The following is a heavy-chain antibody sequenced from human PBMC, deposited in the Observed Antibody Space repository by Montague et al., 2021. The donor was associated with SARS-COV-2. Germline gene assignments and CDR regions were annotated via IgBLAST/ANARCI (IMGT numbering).Heavy chain of an antibody. D-gene: IGHD2-15*01. Sequence: SETRSLTCTVSGGSISSYYWSWIRQPPGKGLEWIGYIYYSGSTNYNPSLKSRVTISVDTSKNQFSLKLSSVTAADTAVYYCARLEAGDCSGGSCYGSWFDPWGQGTLVTVSS. CDR3: ARLEAGDCSGGSCYGSWFDP. CDR2: IYYSGST. J-gene: IGHJ5*02. V-gene: IGHV4-59*08. CDR1: GGSISSYY.